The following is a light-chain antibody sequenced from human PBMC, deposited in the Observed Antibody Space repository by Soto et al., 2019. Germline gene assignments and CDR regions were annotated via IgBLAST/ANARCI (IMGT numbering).Light chain of an antibody. J-gene: IGKJ5*01. CDR3: QQYNNWPPIT. Sequence: EIVMTQSPGTLAVSPGERATLSCRASQSVSSNLAWYQQKPGQAPRLLIYGASTRATGFPARFSGSGSGTEFTLTISSLESEDFAVYYCQQYNNWPPITFGQGTRLEI. CDR1: QSVSSN. CDR2: GAS. V-gene: IGKV3-15*01.